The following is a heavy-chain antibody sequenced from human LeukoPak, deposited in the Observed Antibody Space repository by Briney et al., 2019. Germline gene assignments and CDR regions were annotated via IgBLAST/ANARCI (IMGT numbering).Heavy chain of an antibody. J-gene: IGHJ6*03. V-gene: IGHV4-39*01. CDR2: IYYSGRT. CDR1: GGSVSSSSYF. Sequence: SETLSLTCTISGGSVSSSSYFWDWIRQPPGKGLEWIGNIYYSGRTDYNPSLKSRVTISVDTSKNQFSLKVRSVTAADTAVYYCARRDYYYYMDVWGKGTTVTVSS. CDR3: ARRDYYYYMDV.